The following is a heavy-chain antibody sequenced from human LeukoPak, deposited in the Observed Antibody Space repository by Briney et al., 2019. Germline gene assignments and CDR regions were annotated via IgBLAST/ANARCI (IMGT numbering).Heavy chain of an antibody. V-gene: IGHV3-30*18. D-gene: IGHD5-12*01. Sequence: GGSVSLSCAASGFTFSTYGIHWVRQVAGKGLEWGAVISYDGRKRYYGDSVKGRFTISRDNSKNTLYLQMNSLRAEDTAVYYCGKLGNDYQWLEPFDYWGQGTLVTVSS. J-gene: IGHJ4*02. CDR1: GFTFSTYG. CDR3: GKLGNDYQWLEPFDY. CDR2: ISYDGRKR.